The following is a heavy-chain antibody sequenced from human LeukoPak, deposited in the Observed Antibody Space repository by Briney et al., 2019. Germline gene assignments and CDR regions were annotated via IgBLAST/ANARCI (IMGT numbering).Heavy chain of an antibody. CDR1: GDSIKSSSYY. D-gene: IGHD3-3*01. Sequence: PSETLSLTCTVSGDSIKSSSYYWAWVRQPPGKGLEWIASIYYSGTTYYNPSLKSRVTISVDTSKNQFSLKLSSVTAADTAVYYCAGQRITIFGVVIRTNYFDYWGQGTLVTVSS. V-gene: IGHV4-39*07. J-gene: IGHJ4*02. CDR2: IYYSGTT. CDR3: AGQRITIFGVVIRTNYFDY.